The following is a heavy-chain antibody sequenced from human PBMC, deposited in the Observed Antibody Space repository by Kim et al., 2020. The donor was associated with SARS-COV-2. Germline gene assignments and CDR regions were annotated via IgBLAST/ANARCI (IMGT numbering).Heavy chain of an antibody. CDR3: ARTIAGRPEAFDI. Sequence: SETLSLTCTVSGGSISSSNYYWGWIRQPPGKGLEWIGYIYYSGNTYYNPSLKSRVTVSVDTSKNQFSLKLSSVTAADTAVYYCARTIAGRPEAFDIWGQGTMDTVSS. D-gene: IGHD6-6*01. V-gene: IGHV4-39*01. CDR2: IYYSGNT. J-gene: IGHJ3*02. CDR1: GGSISSSNYY.